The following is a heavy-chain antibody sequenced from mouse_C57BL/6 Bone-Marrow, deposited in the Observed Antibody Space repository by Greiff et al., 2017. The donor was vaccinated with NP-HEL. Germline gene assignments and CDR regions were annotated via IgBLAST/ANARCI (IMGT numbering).Heavy chain of an antibody. V-gene: IGHV1-19*01. J-gene: IGHJ2*01. CDR1: GYTFTDYY. CDR3: ARGLRRYYFDY. CDR2: INPYNGGT. Sequence: EVQLQQSGPELVKPGASVKISCKASGYTFTDYYMNWVKQSHGKSLEWIGVINPYNGGTSYNQKFKGKATLTVDKSSSTAYMELNSLTSEDSAVYYCARGLRRYYFDYWGQGTTLTVSS. D-gene: IGHD1-1*01.